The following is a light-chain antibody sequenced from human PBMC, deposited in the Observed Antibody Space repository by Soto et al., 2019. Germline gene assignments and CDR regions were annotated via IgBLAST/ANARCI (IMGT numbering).Light chain of an antibody. CDR3: QQYGTSPLVT. CDR2: GAS. Sequence: EIVLTQSPGTLSLSPGDRATLSCTASQSVSSNSLAWYQQIPGQAPRLLIYGASSRATGVPDRFTGSGSGTHFTLTITRLEPEDFAVYYCQQYGTSPLVTFGPGTKVDIK. CDR1: QSVSSNS. J-gene: IGKJ3*01. V-gene: IGKV3-20*01.